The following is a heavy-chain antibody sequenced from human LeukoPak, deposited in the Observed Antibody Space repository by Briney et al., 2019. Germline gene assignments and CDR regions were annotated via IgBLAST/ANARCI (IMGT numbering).Heavy chain of an antibody. CDR3: ARVITVGGVIVNWFDP. CDR1: GYTFTGYY. J-gene: IGHJ5*02. CDR2: INPNSGGT. V-gene: IGHV1-2*02. Sequence: GASVKVSCKASGYTFTGYYMHWVRQAPGQGLEWMGWINPNSGGTNYAQKFQGRVTMTRDTSISTAYMELSRLRSDDTAVYYCARVITVGGVIVNWFDPWGQGTLVTVSS. D-gene: IGHD3-16*02.